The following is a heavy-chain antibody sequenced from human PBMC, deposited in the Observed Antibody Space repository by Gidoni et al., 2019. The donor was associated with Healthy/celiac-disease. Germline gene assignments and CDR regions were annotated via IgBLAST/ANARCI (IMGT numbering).Heavy chain of an antibody. J-gene: IGHJ5*02. Sequence: QVQLVQSGAEVKKPGASVKVSCKASRYTFTSYGISWVRQAPGQGLEWMGWISAYNGNTNYAQKLQGRVTMTTDTSTSTAYMELRSLRSDDTAVYYCARAYYDFWSGYWNWFDPWGQGTLVTVSS. CDR1: RYTFTSYG. D-gene: IGHD3-3*01. CDR3: ARAYYDFWSGYWNWFDP. V-gene: IGHV1-18*01. CDR2: ISAYNGNT.